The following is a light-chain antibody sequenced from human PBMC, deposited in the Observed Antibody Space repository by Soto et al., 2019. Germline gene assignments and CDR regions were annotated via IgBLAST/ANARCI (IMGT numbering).Light chain of an antibody. V-gene: IGKV3-11*01. Sequence: EIVLTQSPATLSLSPGERATLSCRASQSVGSYLGWYQQKPGQAPRLLIYDASNRATGIPARFSGSGSGTDFTLSISRTEPEDFAVYYCQQRNSWPPYTFGPGTKLEIK. CDR1: QSVGSY. J-gene: IGKJ2*01. CDR2: DAS. CDR3: QQRNSWPPYT.